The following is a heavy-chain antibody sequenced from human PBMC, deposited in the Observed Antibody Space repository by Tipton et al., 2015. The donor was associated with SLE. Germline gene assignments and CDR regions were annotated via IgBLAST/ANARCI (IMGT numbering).Heavy chain of an antibody. V-gene: IGHV4-61*08. J-gene: IGHJ5*02. CDR1: GGSISSGGYY. Sequence: TLSLTCTVSGGSISSGGYYWSWIRQHPGKGLEWIGYIYYSGSTNYNPSLKSRVTISVDTSKNQVSLKLSSVTAADTAVYYCVRGYGSGSYYNGFDPWGQGTLVTVSA. CDR2: IYYSGST. CDR3: VRGYGSGSYYNGFDP. D-gene: IGHD3-10*01.